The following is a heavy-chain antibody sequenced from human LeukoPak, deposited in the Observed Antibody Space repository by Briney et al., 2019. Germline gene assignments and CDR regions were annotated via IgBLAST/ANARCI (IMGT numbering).Heavy chain of an antibody. Sequence: GGSLRLSCAASGFTFSSYAMSWVRQAPGKGLEWVSAISGSSGSTYYADSVKGRFTISRDDSKNTLYLQMNSLRVEDTGVYYCAKSREGSSGYYSLYYWGQGTLVTVSS. V-gene: IGHV3-23*01. D-gene: IGHD3-22*01. CDR1: GFTFSSYA. J-gene: IGHJ4*02. CDR2: ISGSSGST. CDR3: AKSREGSSGYYSLYY.